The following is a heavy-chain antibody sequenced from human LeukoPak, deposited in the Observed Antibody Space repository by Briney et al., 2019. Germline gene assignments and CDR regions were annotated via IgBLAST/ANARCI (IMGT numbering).Heavy chain of an antibody. CDR3: ARGALAVALDY. J-gene: IGHJ4*02. CDR2: IIPIFGTA. V-gene: IGHV1-69*05. D-gene: IGHD6-19*01. Sequence: SVKVSCKASGGTFTSYAISWVRQAPGQGLEWMGRIIPIFGTANYAQKLQGRVTITTDESTSTAYMELSSLRSEDTAVYYCARGALAVALDYWGQGTLVTVSS. CDR1: GGTFTSYA.